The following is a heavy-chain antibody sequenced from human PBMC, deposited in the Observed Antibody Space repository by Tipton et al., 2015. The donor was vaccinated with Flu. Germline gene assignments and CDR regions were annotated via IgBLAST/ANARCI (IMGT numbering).Heavy chain of an antibody. V-gene: IGHV4-39*01. J-gene: IGHJ4*02. CDR1: SGSISSYH. D-gene: IGHD6-13*01. CDR2: IYYSGST. CDR3: ARHGGGPYSSSGNYYLDY. Sequence: TLSLTCTVSSGSISSYHWGWIRQPPGKGLEWIGSIYYSGSTYYNPSLESRGTISVDTSRDHFSLKLSSVTAADTAVYYCARHGGGPYSSSGNYYLDYWGQGTLVTVSS.